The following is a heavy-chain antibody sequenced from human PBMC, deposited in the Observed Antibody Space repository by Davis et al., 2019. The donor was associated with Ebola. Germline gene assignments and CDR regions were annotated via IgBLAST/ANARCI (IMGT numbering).Heavy chain of an antibody. CDR2: IIPIFGTA. J-gene: IGHJ3*01. CDR3: ARARYYYEDTYYSSGGAFEV. Sequence: SVKVSCKASGATFNSIAISWVRQAPGQGLEWMGGIIPIFGTANYAQKLQGRVTITADESTSTAYMELSSLSSEDTAVYYCARARYYYEDTYYSSGGAFEVWGQGTMVTVSS. D-gene: IGHD3-22*01. CDR1: GATFNSIA. V-gene: IGHV1-69*13.